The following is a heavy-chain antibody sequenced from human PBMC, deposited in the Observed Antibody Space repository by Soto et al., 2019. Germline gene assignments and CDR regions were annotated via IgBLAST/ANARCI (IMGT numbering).Heavy chain of an antibody. J-gene: IGHJ3*02. CDR3: ATVRRGYCSGGSCYSAKIDAFDI. CDR1: GYTLTELS. Sequence: ASVKVSCKVSGYTLTELSMHWVRQAPGKGLEWMGGFDPEDGETIYAQKFQGRVTMTEDTSTDTAYMELSSLRSEDTAGYYCATVRRGYCSGGSCYSAKIDAFDIWGQGTMVTVSS. CDR2: FDPEDGET. D-gene: IGHD2-15*01. V-gene: IGHV1-24*01.